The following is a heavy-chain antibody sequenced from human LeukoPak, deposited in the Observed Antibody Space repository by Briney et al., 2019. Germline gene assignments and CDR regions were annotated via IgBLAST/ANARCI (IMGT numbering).Heavy chain of an antibody. CDR1: GFTFDDYA. V-gene: IGHV3-9*01. CDR2: IGWNSGSI. CDR3: AKGAGYYGSGTYYKESYFDY. J-gene: IGHJ4*02. Sequence: GGSLRLSCAASGFTFDDYAMHWVRQAPGKGLEWVSGIGWNSGSIGYADSVKGRFTISRDNAKNSLYLQMNSLRTEDTALYYCAKGAGYYGSGTYYKESYFDYWGQGTLVTVSS. D-gene: IGHD3-10*01.